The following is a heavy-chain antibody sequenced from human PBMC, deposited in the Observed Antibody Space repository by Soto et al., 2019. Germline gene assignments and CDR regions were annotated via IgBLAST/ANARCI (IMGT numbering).Heavy chain of an antibody. CDR2: IFSDAER. D-gene: IGHD1-1*01. J-gene: IGHJ6*02. CDR3: ALMNADTYSHYYAMDV. CDR1: GFSLSNGRMG. V-gene: IGHV2-26*03. Sequence: SGPTLVNPTETLTLTCTISGFSLSNGRMGVSWIRQSPGKALEWLAHIFSDAERSYSTSMQSRLTISTDTSGTQVVLTMTNMDPVDTGTYYCALMNADTYSHYYAMDVWGQGTTVTVSS.